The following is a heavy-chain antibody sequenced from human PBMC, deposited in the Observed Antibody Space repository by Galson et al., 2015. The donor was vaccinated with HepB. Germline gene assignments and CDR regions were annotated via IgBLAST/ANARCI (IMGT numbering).Heavy chain of an antibody. CDR2: MNPNSGNT. Sequence: SVKVSCKASGYTFTSYGISWVRQATGQGLEWMGWMNPNSGNTGYAQKFQGRVTMTRNTSISTAYMELSSLRSEDTAVYYCARAGYYDFWSGYRRHNWFDPWGQGTLVTVSS. D-gene: IGHD3-3*01. V-gene: IGHV1-8*01. CDR1: GYTFTSYG. J-gene: IGHJ5*02. CDR3: ARAGYYDFWSGYRRHNWFDP.